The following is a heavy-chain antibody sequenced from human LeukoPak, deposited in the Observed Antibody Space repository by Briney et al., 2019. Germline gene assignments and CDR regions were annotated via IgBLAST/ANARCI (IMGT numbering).Heavy chain of an antibody. CDR2: ISSSGSTI. Sequence: KPGGSLRLSCAASGFTFSDYYMSWISQAPGKGLEWVSYISSSGSTIYYADSVKGRFTISRDNAKNSLYLQMNSLRAEDTAVYYCARDRYSYGFLEWSNWFDPRGQGTLVTVSS. CDR1: GFTFSDYY. J-gene: IGHJ5*02. V-gene: IGHV3-11*01. D-gene: IGHD3-3*01. CDR3: ARDRYSYGFLEWSNWFDP.